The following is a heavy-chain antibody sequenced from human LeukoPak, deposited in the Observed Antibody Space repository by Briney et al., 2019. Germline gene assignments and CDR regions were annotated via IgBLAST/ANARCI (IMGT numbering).Heavy chain of an antibody. CDR3: ARDKEKGGSGSKFDY. V-gene: IGHV3-20*04. CDR2: INWNGGST. D-gene: IGHD3-10*01. CDR1: GFTFDDYG. Sequence: GGSLRLSCAASGFTFDDYGMSWVRQAPGKGLEWVSGINWNGGSTGYADSVKGRFTISRDNAKNSLYLQMNSLRAEDTAVYYCARDKEKGGSGSKFDYWGQGTLVTVSS. J-gene: IGHJ4*02.